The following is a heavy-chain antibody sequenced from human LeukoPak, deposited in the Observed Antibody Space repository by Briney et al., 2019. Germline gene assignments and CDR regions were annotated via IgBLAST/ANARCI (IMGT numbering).Heavy chain of an antibody. CDR1: GYTFTGYH. J-gene: IGHJ4*02. D-gene: IGHD1-1*01. V-gene: IGHV1-2*02. CDR3: ARLNGNYFDY. Sequence: GASVKVSCKASGYTFTGYHMHWVRHAPGQGLEWMAWINPNSGATDYAQKFQGRVTMTRDTSTNTVYMALSRLRSDDTAVYYCARLNGNYFDYWGQGTLVTVSS. CDR2: INPNSGAT.